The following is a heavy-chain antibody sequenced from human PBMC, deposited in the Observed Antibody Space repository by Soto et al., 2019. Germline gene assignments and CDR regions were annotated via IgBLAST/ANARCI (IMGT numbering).Heavy chain of an antibody. Sequence: GGSLRLSCAASGFTFSGFAMNWVRQPPGKGLEWVSSVDYTGSYTFYAASVKGRFTISRDNSKNMVYLELNSLRAEDTAVYYCAKRSGGFYEFDYCGQGPLVTVYS. J-gene: IGHJ4*02. CDR2: VDYTGSYT. CDR3: AKRSGGFYEFDY. V-gene: IGHV3-23*01. D-gene: IGHD5-12*01. CDR1: GFTFSGFA.